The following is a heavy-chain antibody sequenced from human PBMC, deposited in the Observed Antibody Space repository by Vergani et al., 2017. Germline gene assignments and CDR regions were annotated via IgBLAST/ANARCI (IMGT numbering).Heavy chain of an antibody. J-gene: IGHJ4*02. CDR2: INHSGRT. CDR1: GGSFSGYY. Sequence: QVQLQQWGAGLLKPSETLSLTCAVYGGSFSGYYWSWIRQPPGKGLEWIGEINHSGRTNYNPSLKSRVTISVDTSKNQFSLKLSSVTAADTAVYYCARGGGGYYYASPFDYWGQGTLVTVSS. CDR3: ARGGGGYYYASPFDY. V-gene: IGHV4-34*01. D-gene: IGHD3-22*01.